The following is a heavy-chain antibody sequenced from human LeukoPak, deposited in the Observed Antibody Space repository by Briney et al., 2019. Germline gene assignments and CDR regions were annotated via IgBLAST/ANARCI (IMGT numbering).Heavy chain of an antibody. J-gene: IGHJ5*02. D-gene: IGHD2-2*02. V-gene: IGHV1-8*01. CDR3: ARGAYTPRQEYCSSTSCYTDNWFDP. Sequence: ASVKVSCKASGYTFTSYDINWVRQATGQGLEWMGWMNPNSGNTGYAQKFQGRVTMTRNTSISTAYMGLSSLRSEDTAVYYCARGAYTPRQEYCSSTSCYTDNWFDPWGQGTLVTVSS. CDR1: GYTFTSYD. CDR2: MNPNSGNT.